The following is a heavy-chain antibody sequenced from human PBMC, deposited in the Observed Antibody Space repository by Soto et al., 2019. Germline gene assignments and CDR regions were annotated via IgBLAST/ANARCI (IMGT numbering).Heavy chain of an antibody. D-gene: IGHD3-10*01. CDR1: GFTVSNNY. V-gene: IGHV3-53*01. CDR2: IYSGGYT. CDR3: APRPGGGGY. Sequence: EVQLVESGGGLIQPGGSLRLSCAVSGFTVSNNYMSWVRQAPGKGLEGVSVIYSGGYTAYGDSVKGRFTISRDNSKNTSYLQRNSREADAPAVFYGAPRPGGGGYWGQGTLVTVSS. J-gene: IGHJ4*02.